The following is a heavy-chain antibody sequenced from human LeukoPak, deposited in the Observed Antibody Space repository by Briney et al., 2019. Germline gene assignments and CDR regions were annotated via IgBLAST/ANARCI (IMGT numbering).Heavy chain of an antibody. D-gene: IGHD6-13*01. Sequence: SETLSLTCTVSGGSISSSSYYWGWIRQPPGKGLEWIGSIYYSGSTYYNPSLKSRVTISVDTSKNQFSLKLSSVTAADTAVYYCARLRSAAGSGPSDYWGRGTLVTVSS. V-gene: IGHV4-39*01. CDR3: ARLRSAAGSGPSDY. J-gene: IGHJ4*02. CDR1: GGSISSSSYY. CDR2: IYYSGST.